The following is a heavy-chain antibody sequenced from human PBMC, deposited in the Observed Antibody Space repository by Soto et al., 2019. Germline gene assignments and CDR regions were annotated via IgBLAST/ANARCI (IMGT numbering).Heavy chain of an antibody. J-gene: IGHJ6*03. CDR2: IYSGGST. V-gene: IGHV3-53*04. D-gene: IGHD4-4*01. CDR3: ARSMTTVNLPHYYYYMDV. CDR1: GFTVSSNY. Sequence: GGSLRLSCAASGFTVSSNYMSWVRQAPGKGLEWVSVIYSGGSTYYADSVKGRFTISRHNSKNTLYLQMNSLRAEDTAVYYCARSMTTVNLPHYYYYMDVWGKGTTVTVSS.